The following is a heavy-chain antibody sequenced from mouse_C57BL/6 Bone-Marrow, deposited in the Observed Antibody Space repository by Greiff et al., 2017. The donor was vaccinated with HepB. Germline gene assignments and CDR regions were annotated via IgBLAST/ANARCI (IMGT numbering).Heavy chain of an antibody. CDR2: ISNGGNTI. CDR3: GRGDY. Sequence: EVKLMESGGGLVQPGGSRKLSCAASGFTFSSFGIHWVRQAPEKGLEWVAFISNGGNTIYYADTLKGRFTVSRDNPRNTLFLQMTSLRSEDTAIYYCGRGDYWGQGTTLTVAS. CDR1: GFTFSSFG. J-gene: IGHJ2*01. V-gene: IGHV5-17*02.